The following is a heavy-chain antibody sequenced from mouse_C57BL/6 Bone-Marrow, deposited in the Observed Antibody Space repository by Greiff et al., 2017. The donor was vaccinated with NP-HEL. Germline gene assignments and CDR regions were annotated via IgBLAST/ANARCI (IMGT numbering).Heavy chain of an antibody. V-gene: IGHV3-6*01. J-gene: IGHJ2*01. CDR2: ISYDGSN. D-gene: IGHD3-3*01. Sequence: QSGPGLVKPSQSLSLTCSVTGYSIPSGYYWNWIRQFPGNKLEWMGYISYDGSNNYNPSLKNRISITRDTSKNQFFLKLNSVTTEDTATYYCARKEGGDYFDYWGQGTTLTVSS. CDR3: ARKEGGDYFDY. CDR1: GYSIPSGYY.